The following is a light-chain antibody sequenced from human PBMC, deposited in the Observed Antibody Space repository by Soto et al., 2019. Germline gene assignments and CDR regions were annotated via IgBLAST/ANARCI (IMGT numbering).Light chain of an antibody. J-gene: IGLJ1*01. CDR3: CSYTRSNTYV. CDR1: SSDVGRYNY. CDR2: EVS. V-gene: IGLV2-8*01. Sequence: QSVLTQPPSASGSPGQSVTISCTGASSDVGRYNYISWYQQRPGKAPKLIIYEVSKRPSGVPDRFSGSKSGNTASLTISGLQPEDEADYYCCSYTRSNTYVFGSGTKVTVL.